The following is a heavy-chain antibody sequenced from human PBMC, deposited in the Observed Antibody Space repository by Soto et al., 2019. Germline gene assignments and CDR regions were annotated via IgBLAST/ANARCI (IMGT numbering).Heavy chain of an antibody. CDR3: ARQSTWNYDY. CDR1: GGSISSSSYY. D-gene: IGHD1-7*01. J-gene: IGHJ4*02. V-gene: IGHV4-39*01. CDR2: IYYSGSN. Sequence: QLQLQESGPGLVKPSETLSLTCTVSGGSISSSSYYWGWNRQPPGKGLEGIGSIYYSGSNYYNPTLKSRVTISVDTSKNQFSLKLSSVTAADTAVYYCARQSTWNYDYWGQGTLVTVSS.